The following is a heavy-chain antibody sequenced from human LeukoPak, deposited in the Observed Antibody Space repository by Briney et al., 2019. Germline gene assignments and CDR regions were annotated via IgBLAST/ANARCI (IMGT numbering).Heavy chain of an antibody. Sequence: PGGSLRLSCAASGFSFNTHSMNWVRQAPGKGLEWISFINLDGTDIHYGESVKGRFTISRDNAKNSLYLQMHTLRAEDTAVYYCAGDGVGVLPGDAFDIWSQGTMVTVSS. D-gene: IGHD1-26*01. V-gene: IGHV3-21*05. CDR1: GFSFNTHS. J-gene: IGHJ3*02. CDR3: AGDGVGVLPGDAFDI. CDR2: INLDGTDI.